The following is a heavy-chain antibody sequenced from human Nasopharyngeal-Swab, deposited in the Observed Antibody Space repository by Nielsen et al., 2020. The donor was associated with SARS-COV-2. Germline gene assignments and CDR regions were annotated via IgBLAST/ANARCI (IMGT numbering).Heavy chain of an antibody. CDR3: ANLWFGEPSGYYYSYAMDV. CDR2: ITGSGGRT. Sequence: GGSLGLSCAASGFTFSSYPMSWFRQTPGKGLGWVSAITGSGGRTYYADSVKGRFTISRDNSKNTLYLQMNSLRAEDTAIYYCANLWFGEPSGYYYSYAMDVWGQGTTVTVSS. V-gene: IGHV3-23*01. J-gene: IGHJ6*02. D-gene: IGHD3-10*01. CDR1: GFTFSSYP.